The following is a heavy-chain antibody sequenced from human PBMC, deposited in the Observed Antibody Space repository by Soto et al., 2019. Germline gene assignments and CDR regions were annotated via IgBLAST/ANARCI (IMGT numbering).Heavy chain of an antibody. CDR2: IYHSGST. V-gene: IGHV4-30-2*01. D-gene: IGHD3-10*01. J-gene: IGHJ4*02. CDR3: ASQTLFGERDY. CDR1: GGSISSGGYS. Sequence: QLQLQESGSGLVKPSQTLSLTCAVSGGSISSGGYSWSWIRQPPGKGLEWIGYIYHSGSTYYNPSLKSRVTRSVDLSKNQFSLKLSSVTAAYTAVYYCASQTLFGERDYWGQGTLVTVSS.